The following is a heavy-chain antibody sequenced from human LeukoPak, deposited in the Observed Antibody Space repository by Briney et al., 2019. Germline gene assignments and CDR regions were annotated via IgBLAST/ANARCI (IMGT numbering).Heavy chain of an antibody. CDR3: ARGAWYYDSSGYYPYYFDY. J-gene: IGHJ4*02. CDR1: GFTFSSYS. CDR2: ISSSSSTI. V-gene: IGHV3-48*01. D-gene: IGHD3-22*01. Sequence: PGGSLRLSCAASGFTFSSYSMNWVRQAPGKGLEWVSYISSSSSTIYYADSVKGRFTISRDNAKNSLYLQMNSLRAEDTAVYYCARGAWYYDSSGYYPYYFDYWGQGTLVTVSS.